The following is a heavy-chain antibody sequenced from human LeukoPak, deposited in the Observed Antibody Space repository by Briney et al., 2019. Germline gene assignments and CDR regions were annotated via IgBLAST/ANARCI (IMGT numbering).Heavy chain of an antibody. CDR3: ARHGVTGSSSSPNDY. J-gene: IGHJ4*02. Sequence: GESLKISCQGSGYSFSTYWIAWVRQMPGKGLELMGIIYPGDSDTRYSPSFQGQVTISADKSISTAYLQWSSLKVSDSAMYYCARHGVTGSSSSPNDYWGRGTLVTVSS. V-gene: IGHV5-51*01. CDR2: IYPGDSDT. D-gene: IGHD6-6*01. CDR1: GYSFSTYW.